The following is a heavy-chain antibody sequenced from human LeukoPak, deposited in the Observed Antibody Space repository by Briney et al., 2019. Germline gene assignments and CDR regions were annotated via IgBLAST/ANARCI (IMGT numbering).Heavy chain of an antibody. V-gene: IGHV3-74*01. Sequence: GGSLRLSCGASGFTFATHWIHWVRQAPGKELVWVSRINTDGNSTRYADSVKGRFTISRDNAKNSLYLQMNSLRAEDTAVYYCGRDGSGSPDYWGQGTLVTVSS. CDR3: GRDGSGSPDY. J-gene: IGHJ4*02. D-gene: IGHD3-10*01. CDR1: GFTFATHW. CDR2: INTDGNST.